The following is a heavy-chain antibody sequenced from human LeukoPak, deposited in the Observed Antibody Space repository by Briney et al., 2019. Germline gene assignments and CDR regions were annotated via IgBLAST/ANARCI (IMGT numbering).Heavy chain of an antibody. V-gene: IGHV1-8*01. CDR1: GYTFTSYD. CDR3: ARAVGMIVVVPAAIAYYYYMDV. CDR2: MNPSSGNT. Sequence: GASVKVPCKASGYTFTSYDINWVRQATGQGLEWMGWMNPSSGNTGYAQKFQGRVTMTRNTSISTAYMELSSLRSEDTAVYYCARAVGMIVVVPAAIAYYYYMDVWGKGTTVTVSS. D-gene: IGHD2-2*02. J-gene: IGHJ6*03.